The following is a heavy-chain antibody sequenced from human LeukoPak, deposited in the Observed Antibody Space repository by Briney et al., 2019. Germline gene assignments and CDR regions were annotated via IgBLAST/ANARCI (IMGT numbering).Heavy chain of an antibody. CDR3: ATQDSSHY. Sequence: SETLSLTCTVSDDSVSSTNYCWGWIRQPPGRGLEWIASIRYSESAYYSPSLKSRATISVDTSKNQFSLRLRSLTATDTAVYYCATQDSSHYWGQGTLVTVSS. V-gene: IGHV4-39*01. D-gene: IGHD3-22*01. CDR2: IRYSESA. J-gene: IGHJ4*02. CDR1: DDSVSSTNYC.